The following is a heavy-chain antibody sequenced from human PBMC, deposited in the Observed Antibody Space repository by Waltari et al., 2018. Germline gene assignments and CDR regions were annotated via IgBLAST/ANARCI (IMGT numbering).Heavy chain of an antibody. J-gene: IGHJ4*02. V-gene: IGHV1-2*07. CDR1: GYIFIHYY. Sequence: QVVLVQSGAEVKKPGASVKVSCKASGYIFIHYYLHWVRQAPGQGPEWMGWVNPDTGNANYAHKFRGRVTMTWDTSSNTAFMDLSDLKSDDTAVYYCVRDRTTVAARPGDYWGQGTPVTVSS. D-gene: IGHD6-6*01. CDR3: VRDRTTVAARPGDY. CDR2: VNPDTGNA.